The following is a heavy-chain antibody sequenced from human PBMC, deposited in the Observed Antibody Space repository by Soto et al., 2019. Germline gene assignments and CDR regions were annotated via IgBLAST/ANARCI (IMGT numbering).Heavy chain of an antibody. CDR2: IKSKTDGGTT. Sequence: EVQLVESGGGLVKPGGSLRLSCAASGFTFSNAWMSWVRQAPGKGLEWVGRIKSKTDGGTTDYAAPVKGRFTISRDDSKNTLYLQMNSLKTEDTAVYYCTTGRRVVPLYYFDYWGQGTLVTVCS. D-gene: IGHD3-10*01. V-gene: IGHV3-15*01. CDR1: GFTFSNAW. CDR3: TTGRRVVPLYYFDY. J-gene: IGHJ4*02.